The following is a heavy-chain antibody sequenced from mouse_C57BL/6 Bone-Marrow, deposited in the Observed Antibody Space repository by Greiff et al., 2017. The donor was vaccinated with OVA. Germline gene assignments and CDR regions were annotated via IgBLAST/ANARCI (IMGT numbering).Heavy chain of an antibody. D-gene: IGHD2-2*01. J-gene: IGHJ1*03. CDR3: ARYGYDWYFDV. CDR2: IYPGDGDT. CDR1: GYAFSSYW. V-gene: IGHV1-80*01. Sequence: VQLVESGAELVKPGASVKISCKASGYAFSSYWMNWVKQRPGKGLEWIGQIYPGDGDTNYDGKFKGKATLTADKSSSTAYMQLSSLTSEDSAVYFCARYGYDWYFDVWGTGTTVTVSS.